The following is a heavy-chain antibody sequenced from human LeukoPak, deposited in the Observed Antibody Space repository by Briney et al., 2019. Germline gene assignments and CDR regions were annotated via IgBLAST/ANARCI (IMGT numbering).Heavy chain of an antibody. CDR3: AGDHQVPTGNYFYGMDV. CDR1: GYSFTGYY. CDR2: ISSNSGGT. D-gene: IGHD2-8*02. J-gene: IGHJ6*02. Sequence: GASVKVSCKASGYSFTGYYIHWVRQAPGQGLEWMGWISSNSGGTNYAQKFQGWVTMTRDTSISTAYMELNRLKSDDTAVYYCAGDHQVPTGNYFYGMDVWGQGTTVTVSS. V-gene: IGHV1-2*04.